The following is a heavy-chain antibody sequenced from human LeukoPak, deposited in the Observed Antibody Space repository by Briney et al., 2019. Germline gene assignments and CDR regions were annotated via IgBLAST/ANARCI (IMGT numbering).Heavy chain of an antibody. CDR1: GLTVSSNY. V-gene: IGHV3-53*01. D-gene: IGHD1-26*01. Sequence: PGESLRLSCAASGLTVSSNYMNWVRQAPGKGLEWVSVIYSGGSTYYADSVKGRFTISRDNSKNTLYLQMNSLRAEDTAVYYCARGGSYLSAFDIWGQGTMVTVSP. CDR2: IYSGGST. J-gene: IGHJ3*02. CDR3: ARGGSYLSAFDI.